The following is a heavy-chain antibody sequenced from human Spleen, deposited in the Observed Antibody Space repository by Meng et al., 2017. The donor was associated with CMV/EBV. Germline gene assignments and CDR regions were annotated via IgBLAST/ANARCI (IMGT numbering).Heavy chain of an antibody. CDR2: INQEGSEK. CDR1: GFTFTSYW. Sequence: GGSLRLSCVASGFTFTSYWMTWVRQAPGKGLEWVANINQEGSEKYYVDSVKGRFTISRDNSRNSLYLQMNSLRVEDTALYYCVKLFDFWGQGALVTVSS. V-gene: IGHV3-7*01. CDR3: VKLFDF. J-gene: IGHJ4*02. D-gene: IGHD5-24*01.